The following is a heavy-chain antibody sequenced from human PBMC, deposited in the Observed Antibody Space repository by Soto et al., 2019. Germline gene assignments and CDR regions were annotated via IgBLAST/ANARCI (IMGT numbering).Heavy chain of an antibody. Sequence: QVLVQESGPGPVKPSQTLTLSCTVSGGSVDSGNHYWNWIRQPPGKGLEWIGYIYYGESTYYNPSLKSRATISVDTSQSRFSLRLTSVTAADTAVYYCARDMGSAMTTRIFDHWGQGTLVTVSS. CDR3: ARDMGSAMTTRIFDH. CDR1: GGSVDSGNHY. V-gene: IGHV4-30-4*01. J-gene: IGHJ4*02. CDR2: IYYGEST. D-gene: IGHD4-17*01.